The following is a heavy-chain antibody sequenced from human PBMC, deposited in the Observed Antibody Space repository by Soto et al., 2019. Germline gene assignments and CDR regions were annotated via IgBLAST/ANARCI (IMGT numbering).Heavy chain of an antibody. CDR3: ARLGRHCSGGSCYSVYWFDP. J-gene: IGHJ5*02. CDR1: GYSFTNYW. V-gene: IGHV5-51*01. CDR2: IYPGDSDT. Sequence: PGESLKISCKGSGYSFTNYWIGWVRQMPGKGLEWMGIIYPGDSDTRYSPSFQGQVTISADKSISTAYLQWSSLKASDTAMYYCARLGRHCSGGSCYSVYWFDPWGQGTLVTVSS. D-gene: IGHD2-15*01.